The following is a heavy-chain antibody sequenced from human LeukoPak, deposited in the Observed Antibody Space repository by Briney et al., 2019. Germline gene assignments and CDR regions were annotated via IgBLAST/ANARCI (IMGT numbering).Heavy chain of an antibody. J-gene: IGHJ5*02. CDR2: IYNDGSST. D-gene: IGHD3-10*01. CDR1: GFTFSNYW. CDR3: AKDYSKTSYYGSGTYYRPNWFDP. Sequence: PGGSLRLSCAASGFTFSNYWMHWVRQAPGKGLVWVSRIYNDGSSTSYADSVKGRFTISRDNAKSTLYLQMNSLRVEDTAVYYCAKDYSKTSYYGSGTYYRPNWFDPWGQGTLVTVSS. V-gene: IGHV3-74*01.